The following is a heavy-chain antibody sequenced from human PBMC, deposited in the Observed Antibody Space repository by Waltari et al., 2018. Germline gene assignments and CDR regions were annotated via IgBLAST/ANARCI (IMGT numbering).Heavy chain of an antibody. CDR2: ISAYNGNT. D-gene: IGHD3-22*01. Sequence: QVQLVQSGAEVKKPGASVKVSCKASGYTFTSYGISWVRKAPGQGLEWMGWISAYNGNTNYAQKLQGRVTMTTDTSTSTAYMELRSLRSDDTAVYYCARDSLTYYYDSSGYYDYWGQGTLVTVSS. V-gene: IGHV1-18*01. J-gene: IGHJ4*02. CDR1: GYTFTSYG. CDR3: ARDSLTYYYDSSGYYDY.